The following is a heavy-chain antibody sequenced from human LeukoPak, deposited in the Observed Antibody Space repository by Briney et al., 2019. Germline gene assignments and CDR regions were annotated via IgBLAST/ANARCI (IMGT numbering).Heavy chain of an antibody. CDR3: ARSTVDYHPPFDF. V-gene: IGHV3-53*01. CDR2: IYSGGST. D-gene: IGHD4-11*01. CDR1: GFTVSSNY. Sequence: GGSLRLSCAASGFTVSSNYMSWVRQAPGKGLEWVSVIYSGGSTYYADSVKGRFTISRDNSKNTLYLQMNTLRAEDTAVYYWARSTVDYHPPFDFGGQGTLVRVSS. J-gene: IGHJ4*02.